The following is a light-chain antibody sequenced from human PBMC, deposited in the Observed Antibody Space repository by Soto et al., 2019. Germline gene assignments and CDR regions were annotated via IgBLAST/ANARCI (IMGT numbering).Light chain of an antibody. V-gene: IGKV3-20*01. CDR3: QQYDSSPRT. Sequence: DTMWTQSPGTLALSPGEGATLSCRASQSLSGRYLAWYQQKPGQAPRLLIYGASTRATGIPDRFSGSGSGTDFTLTISRLEPEDFAVYYCQQYDSSPRTFGQGT. CDR1: QSLSGRY. J-gene: IGKJ1*01. CDR2: GAS.